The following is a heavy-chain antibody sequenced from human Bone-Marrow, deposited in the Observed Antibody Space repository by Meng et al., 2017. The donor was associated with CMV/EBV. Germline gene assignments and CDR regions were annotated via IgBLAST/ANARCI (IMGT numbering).Heavy chain of an antibody. J-gene: IGHJ4*02. D-gene: IGHD2-2*01. CDR3: AAPDLDHCSSTSFYLDY. V-gene: IGHV1-69*05. CDR2: IIPIFGTA. Sequence: SVKVSCKASGGTFSSYTISWVRQAPGQGLEWMGGIIPIFGTANHAQKFQGRVTITTDESTSTASMGLSSLRSEDTAVYYCAAPDLDHCSSTSFYLDYLGQGTLVTVSS. CDR1: GGTFSSYT.